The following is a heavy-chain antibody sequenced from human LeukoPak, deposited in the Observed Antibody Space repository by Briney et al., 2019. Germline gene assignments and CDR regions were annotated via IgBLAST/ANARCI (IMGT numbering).Heavy chain of an antibody. CDR1: GYTFTSYY. D-gene: IGHD3-3*01. CDR3: ARQSITIFGVVILFDY. J-gene: IGHJ4*02. CDR2: INPSGGST. Sequence: GASVKVSCKASGYTFTSYYMHLVRQAPGQGLEWMGIINPSGGSTSYAQKFQGRVTMTRDTSTSTVYMELSSLRSEDTAVYYCARQSITIFGVVILFDYWGQGTLVTVSS. V-gene: IGHV1-46*01.